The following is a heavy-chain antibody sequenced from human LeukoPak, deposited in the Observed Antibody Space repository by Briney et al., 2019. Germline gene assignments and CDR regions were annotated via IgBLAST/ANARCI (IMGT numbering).Heavy chain of an antibody. CDR1: GGSIRSYY. CDR2: IYYSGST. J-gene: IGHJ4*02. Sequence: PSETLSLTCTVSGGSIRSYYWSGIRQPQGKGLEWIGYIYYSGSTNSNPPLKSRVTISVDTSKNQFSLKVSSVTAADTAVYYCARALTPGYCSGGTCSYFDYWGQGTLVTVSS. V-gene: IGHV4-59*01. D-gene: IGHD2-15*01. CDR3: ARALTPGYCSGGTCSYFDY.